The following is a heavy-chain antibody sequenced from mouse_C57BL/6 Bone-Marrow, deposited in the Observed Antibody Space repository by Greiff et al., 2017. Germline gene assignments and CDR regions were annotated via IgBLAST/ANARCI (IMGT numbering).Heavy chain of an antibody. CDR2: INPNNGGT. D-gene: IGHD1-1*01. V-gene: IGHV1-26*01. CDR1: GYTFTDYY. J-gene: IGHJ3*01. Sequence: EVQLQQSGPELVKPGASVKISCKASGYTFTDYYMNWVKQSHGKSLEWIGDINPNNGGTSYNQKFKGKATLTVDKSSSTAYMELRSLTSEDSAVYYCAREGDYGPSWFAFWGQGALGTVSA. CDR3: AREGDYGPSWFAF.